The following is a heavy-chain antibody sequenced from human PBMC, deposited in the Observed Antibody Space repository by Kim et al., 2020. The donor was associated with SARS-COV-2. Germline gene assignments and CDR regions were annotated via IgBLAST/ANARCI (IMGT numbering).Heavy chain of an antibody. D-gene: IGHD4-17*01. Sequence: SETLSLTCTVSGGSISSGGYYWSWIRQHPGKGLEWIGYIYYSGSTYYNPSLKSRVTISVDTSKNQFSLKLSSVTAAETAVYYCARVPPTTVTWGNWFDPWGQGTLVTVSS. CDR2: IYYSGST. V-gene: IGHV4-31*03. CDR1: GGSISSGGYY. J-gene: IGHJ5*02. CDR3: ARVPPTTVTWGNWFDP.